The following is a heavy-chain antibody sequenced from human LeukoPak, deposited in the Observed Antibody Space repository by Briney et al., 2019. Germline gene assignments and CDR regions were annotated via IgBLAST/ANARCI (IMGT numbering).Heavy chain of an antibody. Sequence: GGSLRLSCTASGFTFSSYSMNWFRQAPGKGLQWVSYISTGSGTIYYADSVKGRFTISRDNSKNTLYLQMNSLGAEDTAVYYCAKDQQWLAFDYWGQGTLVTVSS. CDR1: GFTFSSYS. V-gene: IGHV3-48*01. CDR3: AKDQQWLAFDY. J-gene: IGHJ4*02. CDR2: ISTGSGTI. D-gene: IGHD6-19*01.